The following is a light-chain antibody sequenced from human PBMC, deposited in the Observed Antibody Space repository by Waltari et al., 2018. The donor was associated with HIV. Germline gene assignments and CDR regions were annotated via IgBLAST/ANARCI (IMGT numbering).Light chain of an antibody. CDR3: QQFAGSVWT. CDR1: QSVSDSY. J-gene: IGKJ1*01. Sequence: SPGERATLYCRASQSVSDSYLVWYQQKPGQAPRLLIYGASNRATGIPDRFSGSGSGTDFTLTISRLDPEDFAVYYCQQFAGSVWTFGQGTRVEIK. V-gene: IGKV3-20*01. CDR2: GAS.